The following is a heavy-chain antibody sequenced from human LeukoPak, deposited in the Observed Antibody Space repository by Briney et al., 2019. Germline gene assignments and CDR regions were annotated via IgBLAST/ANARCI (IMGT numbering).Heavy chain of an antibody. CDR2: IYSGGST. D-gene: IGHD1-26*01. CDR1: GFTVGSNY. V-gene: IGHV3-66*01. J-gene: IGHJ4*02. Sequence: GGSLRLSCAASGFTVGSNYMSWVRQAPGKGLEWVSVIYSGGSTYYADSVKGRFTISRDNSKNTLYLQMNSLRAEDTAVYYCASPSPGARGAFDYWGQGTLVTVSS. CDR3: ASPSPGARGAFDY.